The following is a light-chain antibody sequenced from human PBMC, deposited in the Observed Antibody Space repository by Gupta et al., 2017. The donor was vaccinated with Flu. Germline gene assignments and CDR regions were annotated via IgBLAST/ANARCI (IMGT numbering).Light chain of an antibody. CDR2: EDD. V-gene: IGLV6-57*01. CDR1: SGYIGSDF. J-gene: IGLJ3*02. CDR3: QSCHSSSVWV. Sequence: NYMLTQPQSLSESPGKTVTITCVRSSGYIGSDFVQWYHQRPGGPLNTVIYEDDQKPSGVSVRLSGSIDSSSNSASLTIYDLQPEDEDDYYCQSCHSSSVWVFGGGTKLTVL.